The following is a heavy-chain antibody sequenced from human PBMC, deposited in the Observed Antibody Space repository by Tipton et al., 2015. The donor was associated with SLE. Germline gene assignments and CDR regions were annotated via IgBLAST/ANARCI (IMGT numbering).Heavy chain of an antibody. CDR1: GFTFSSYS. Sequence: SLRLSCAASGFTFSSYSMNWVRQAPGKGLEWVSYISSSSSTIYYADSVKGRFTISRDNSKNTLYLQMNSLRAEDTAVYYCAKAHGSGSYSQALGYWGQGTLVTVSS. V-gene: IGHV3-48*01. D-gene: IGHD3-10*01. CDR2: ISSSSSTI. J-gene: IGHJ4*02. CDR3: AKAHGSGSYSQALGY.